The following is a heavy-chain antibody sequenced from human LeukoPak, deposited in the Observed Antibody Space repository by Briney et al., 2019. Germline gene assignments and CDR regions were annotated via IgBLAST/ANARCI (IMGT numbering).Heavy chain of an antibody. CDR2: IIPIFGTA. CDR3: ARSPGYSSGWYGDYYYYYMDV. CDR1: GGTFSSYA. J-gene: IGHJ6*03. D-gene: IGHD6-19*01. Sequence: ASVKVSCKASGGTFSSYAISWVRQAPGQGLEWMGGIIPIFGTANYAQKFQGRVTITADESTSTAYMELSSLRSEDTAVYYCARSPGYSSGWYGDYYYYYMDVWGKGTTVTVSS. V-gene: IGHV1-69*13.